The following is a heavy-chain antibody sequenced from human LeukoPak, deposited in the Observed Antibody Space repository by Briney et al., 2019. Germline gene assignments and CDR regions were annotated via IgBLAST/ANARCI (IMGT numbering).Heavy chain of an antibody. D-gene: IGHD3-22*01. CDR2: IYYSGST. J-gene: IGHJ5*02. CDR1: GGSISSSSYY. V-gene: IGHV4-39*07. CDR3: ARFITIIVVATT. Sequence: SETLSLTCTVSGGSISSSSYYWGWIRQPPGKGLEWIGSIYYSGSTYYNPSLKSRVTISVDTSKNQFSLKLSSVTAADTAVYYCARFITIIVVATTWGQGTLVTVSS.